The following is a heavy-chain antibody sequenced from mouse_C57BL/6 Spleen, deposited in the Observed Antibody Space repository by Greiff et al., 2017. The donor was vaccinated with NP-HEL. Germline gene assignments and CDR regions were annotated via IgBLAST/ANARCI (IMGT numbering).Heavy chain of an antibody. D-gene: IGHD3-2*02. V-gene: IGHV2-6*01. CDR1: GFSLTSYG. CDR2: IWGVGST. J-gene: IGHJ3*01. Sequence: VHLVESGPGLVAPSQSLSITCTVSGFSLTSYGVDWVRQSPGKGLEWLGVIWGVGSTNCNSALKSRLSISKDNSKSQVFLKMNSLQTDDTAMYYCASDDSSGPFAYWGQGTLVTVSA. CDR3: ASDDSSGPFAY.